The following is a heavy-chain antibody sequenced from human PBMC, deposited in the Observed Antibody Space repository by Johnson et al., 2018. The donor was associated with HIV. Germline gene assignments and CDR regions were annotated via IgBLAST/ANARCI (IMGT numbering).Heavy chain of an antibody. V-gene: IGHV3-30*04. CDR1: GFTFNSYA. J-gene: IGHJ3*02. Sequence: VQLVESGGGVVQPGRSLRLSCAASGFTFNSYATHWVRQAPGKGLEWVAVISYDGSDKYYADSVKGRFTISRDNSKKTLYMQMNSLRAEDTAVYYCARSNAFDIWGQGTMVTVSS. CDR3: ARSNAFDI. CDR2: ISYDGSDK.